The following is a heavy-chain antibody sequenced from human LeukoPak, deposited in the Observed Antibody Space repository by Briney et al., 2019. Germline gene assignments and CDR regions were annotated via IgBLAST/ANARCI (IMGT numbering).Heavy chain of an antibody. D-gene: IGHD2-21*02. CDR2: ISYDGSNK. CDR1: GFTFSSYA. J-gene: IGHJ4*02. V-gene: IGHV3-30-3*01. CDR3: ARGQQRAVTGHYFDY. Sequence: GGSLRLSCAASGFTFSSYAMHWVRQAPGKGLEWVAVISYDGSNKYYADSVKGRFTISRDNSKNTLYLQMNSLRAEDTAVYYCARGQQRAVTGHYFDYWGQGTLVTVSS.